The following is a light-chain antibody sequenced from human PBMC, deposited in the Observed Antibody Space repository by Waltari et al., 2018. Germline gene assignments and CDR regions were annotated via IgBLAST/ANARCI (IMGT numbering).Light chain of an antibody. CDR1: SGHTTNI. CDR3: QTGGHGTWV. J-gene: IGLJ3*02. CDR2: VNSDGCH. Sequence: QLVLTQSPSASASLGASVKLTCTLSSGHTTNIIAWLQQKPEKGPRYLMKVNSDGCHNKGVEIPDRFSGSSSGAERYLTISSLQSEDEADYYCQTGGHGTWVFGGGTRLTVL. V-gene: IGLV4-69*01.